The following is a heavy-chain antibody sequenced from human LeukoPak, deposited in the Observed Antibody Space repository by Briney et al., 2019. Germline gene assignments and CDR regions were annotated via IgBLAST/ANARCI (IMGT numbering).Heavy chain of an antibody. CDR3: ARRGIAVAGDFDY. D-gene: IGHD6-19*01. J-gene: IGHJ4*02. CDR1: GYSISSGYY. V-gene: IGHV4-38-2*01. CDR2: IYHSGST. Sequence: SETLSLTCAVSGYSISSGYYWGWIRQPPGKGLEWIGSIYHSGSTYYNPSLKSRVTISVDTSKNQFSLKLSFVTAADMAVYYCARRGIAVAGDFDYWGQGTLVTVSS.